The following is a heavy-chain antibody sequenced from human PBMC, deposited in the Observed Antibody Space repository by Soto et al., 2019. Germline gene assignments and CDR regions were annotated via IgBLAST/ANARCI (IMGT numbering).Heavy chain of an antibody. V-gene: IGHV3-30-3*01. CDR2: ISYDGSNK. CDR1: GFTFSSYA. D-gene: IGHD6-6*01. Sequence: GGSLRLSCAASGFTFSSYAMHWVRQAPGKGLEWVAVISYDGSNKYYADSVKGRFTISRDNSKNTLYLQMNSLRAEDTAVYYCAREGEQLVLDYWGQGNLVTVSS. J-gene: IGHJ4*02. CDR3: AREGEQLVLDY.